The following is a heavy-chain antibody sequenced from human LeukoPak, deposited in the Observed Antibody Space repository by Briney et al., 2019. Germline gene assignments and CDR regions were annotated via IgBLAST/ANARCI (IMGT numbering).Heavy chain of an antibody. CDR1: GFTFSSYG. V-gene: IGHV3-30*18. CDR2: ISYDGSNK. J-gene: IGHJ3*02. CDR3: AKPQDPVDINDAFDI. Sequence: PGGSLRLSCAASGFTFSSYGMHWVRQAPGKGLEWVAVISYDGSNKYYADSVKGRFTISRDNSKNTLYLQMNSLRAEDTAVYYCAKPQDPVDINDAFDIWGQGTMVTVSS.